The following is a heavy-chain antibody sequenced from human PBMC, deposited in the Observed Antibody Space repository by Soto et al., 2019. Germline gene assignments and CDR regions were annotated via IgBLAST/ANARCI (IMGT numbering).Heavy chain of an antibody. CDR3: VMKSQRWVLHKYFDL. CDR1: GYSFTNYL. Sequence: QVQLVQSGADVKKPGASVKVSCQASGYSFTNYLITWVRQAPGQGLEWMGWISPYNGNTDYAQNLLGRVTMTTDTSTSTVYMELRSLRSDDTPVYYCVMKSQRWVLHKYFDLWGRGTLVTVSS. J-gene: IGHJ2*01. D-gene: IGHD1-26*01. CDR2: ISPYNGNT. V-gene: IGHV1-18*01.